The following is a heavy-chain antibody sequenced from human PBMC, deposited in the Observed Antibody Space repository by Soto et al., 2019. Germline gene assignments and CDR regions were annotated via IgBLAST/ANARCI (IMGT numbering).Heavy chain of an antibody. V-gene: IGHV1-69*06. Sequence: QVQLVQSGAEVKKPGSSVKVSCKASGGTFSSYAISWVRQAPGQGLEWMGGIIPIFGTANYAQKFQGRVTITADKCTSTAYMELSSLRSEDTAVYYCARSSVEWLPVDDAFDIWGQGTMVTVSS. CDR3: ARSSVEWLPVDDAFDI. CDR2: IIPIFGTA. D-gene: IGHD3-3*01. CDR1: GGTFSSYA. J-gene: IGHJ3*02.